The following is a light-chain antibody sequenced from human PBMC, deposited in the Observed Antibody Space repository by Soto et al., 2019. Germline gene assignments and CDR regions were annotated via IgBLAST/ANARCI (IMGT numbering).Light chain of an antibody. J-gene: IGKJ1*01. CDR1: ENIGVW. Sequence: IQPTQSPSTLAASVRDRVTITCRASENIGVWLAWYQQKPGKAPKLLIYKASSLQSGVPSRFSGGGSGTEFTLTIGSLQPDDFATYYCQQYHSYSWTFGQGTKVDI. CDR2: KAS. CDR3: QQYHSYSWT. V-gene: IGKV1-5*03.